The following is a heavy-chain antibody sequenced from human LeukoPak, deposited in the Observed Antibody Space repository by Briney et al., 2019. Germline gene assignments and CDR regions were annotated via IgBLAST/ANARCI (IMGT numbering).Heavy chain of an antibody. Sequence: PSETLSLTCTVSGGSISSGGYYWSWIRQPPGKGLEWIGYIYHSGSTYYNPSLKSRVTISVDTSKNQFSLKLSSVTAADTAVYYCARQPLNCTSTNCYAFDIWGQGTMVTVSS. CDR3: ARQPLNCTSTNCYAFDI. CDR1: GGSISSGGYY. D-gene: IGHD2-2*01. J-gene: IGHJ3*02. V-gene: IGHV4-61*08. CDR2: IYHSGST.